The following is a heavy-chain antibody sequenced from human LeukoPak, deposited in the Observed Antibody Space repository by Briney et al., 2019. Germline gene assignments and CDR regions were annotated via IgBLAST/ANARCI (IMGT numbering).Heavy chain of an antibody. J-gene: IGHJ4*02. CDR2: IYYSGST. V-gene: IGHV4-59*01. D-gene: IGHD3-22*01. Sequence: SETLSLTCAVYGGSFSDYYWSWIRQPPGKGLEWIGYIYYSGSTNYNPSLKSRVTISVDTSKNQFSLKLSSVTAADTAVYYCARAGDYYDSFWPDYWGQGTLVTVSS. CDR1: GGSFSDYY. CDR3: ARAGDYYDSFWPDY.